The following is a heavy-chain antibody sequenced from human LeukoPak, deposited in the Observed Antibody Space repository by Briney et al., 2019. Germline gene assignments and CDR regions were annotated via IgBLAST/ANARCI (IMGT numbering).Heavy chain of an antibody. Sequence: PGGSLRLSCAASGFTFSSYAMSWVRQAPGKGLEWVSAISGSGGSTYYADSVRGRFTISRDNSKNTLYLQMNSLRAEDTAVYYCAKGPLEWLLLGAFDIWGQGTMVTVSS. CDR3: AKGPLEWLLLGAFDI. CDR2: ISGSGGST. V-gene: IGHV3-23*01. CDR1: GFTFSSYA. D-gene: IGHD3-3*01. J-gene: IGHJ3*02.